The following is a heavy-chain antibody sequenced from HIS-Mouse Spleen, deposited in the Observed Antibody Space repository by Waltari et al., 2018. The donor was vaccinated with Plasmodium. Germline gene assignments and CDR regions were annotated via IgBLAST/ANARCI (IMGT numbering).Heavy chain of an antibody. V-gene: IGHV3-7*01. CDR2: IKQDGSEK. CDR3: ASSWYWYFDL. CDR1: GFTFSSYW. D-gene: IGHD6-13*01. Sequence: EVQLVESGGGLVQPGGSLRLSCAPYGFTFSSYWMSWVRQAPGKGREWVANIKQDGSEKYYVDSVKGRFTISRDNAKNSLYLQMNSLRAEDTAVYYCASSWYWYFDLWGRGTLVTVSS. J-gene: IGHJ2*01.